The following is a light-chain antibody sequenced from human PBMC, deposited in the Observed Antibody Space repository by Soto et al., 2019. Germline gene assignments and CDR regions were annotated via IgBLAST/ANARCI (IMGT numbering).Light chain of an antibody. Sequence: EIGMTQTPATLSVSPGESATLSCRASQSLSGNLAWYQQKPGQAPRLLIFRASTRATGVPARFSGRGSGTDFTLTISRLQPDDFATYHCQQYSSFSTFGQGTMVDIK. J-gene: IGKJ1*01. CDR2: RAS. V-gene: IGKV3-15*01. CDR3: QQYSSFST. CDR1: QSLSGN.